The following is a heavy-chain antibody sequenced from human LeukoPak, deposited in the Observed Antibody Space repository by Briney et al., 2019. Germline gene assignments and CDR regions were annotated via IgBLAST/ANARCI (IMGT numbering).Heavy chain of an antibody. D-gene: IGHD4-17*01. V-gene: IGHV3-73*01. CDR2: IRSKANSYAT. Sequence: GGSLRLSCAASGFTFSGSAMHWVRQASGKGLEWVGRIRSKANSYATAYAASVKGRFTISRDDSKNTSYLQMNSLKTEDTAVYYCTKYGDVPLFDPWGQGTLVTVSS. CDR3: TKYGDVPLFDP. CDR1: GFTFSGSA. J-gene: IGHJ5*02.